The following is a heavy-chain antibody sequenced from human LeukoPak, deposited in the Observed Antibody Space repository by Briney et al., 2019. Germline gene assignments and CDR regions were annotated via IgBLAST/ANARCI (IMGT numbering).Heavy chain of an antibody. D-gene: IGHD2-15*01. CDR3: ARVIVVVAATPEVWFDP. CDR2: IYYSGST. V-gene: IGHV4-39*07. Sequence: SETLSLTCTVSGGSISSSSYYWGWIRQPPGKGLEWIGSIYYSGSTYYNPSLKSRVTISVDTSKNQFSLKLSSVTAADTAVYYCARVIVVVAATPEVWFDPWGQGTLVTVSS. CDR1: GGSISSSSYY. J-gene: IGHJ5*02.